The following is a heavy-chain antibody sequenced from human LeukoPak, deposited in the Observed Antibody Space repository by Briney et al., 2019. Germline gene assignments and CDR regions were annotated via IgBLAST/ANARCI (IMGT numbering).Heavy chain of an antibody. Sequence: SVTVSCKASGGTFSSYAISWVRQAPGQGLEWMGGIIPIFGTANYAQKFQGRVTITADESTSTAYMEVSSLRSEDTAVYYCARGEQLWPGSPFDYWGQGTLVTVSS. J-gene: IGHJ4*02. CDR1: GGTFSSYA. CDR3: ARGEQLWPGSPFDY. CDR2: IIPIFGTA. D-gene: IGHD5-18*01. V-gene: IGHV1-69*13.